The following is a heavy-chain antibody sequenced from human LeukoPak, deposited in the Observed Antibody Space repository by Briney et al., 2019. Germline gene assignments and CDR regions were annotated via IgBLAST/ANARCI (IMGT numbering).Heavy chain of an antibody. D-gene: IGHD5-24*01. CDR2: IYTSGST. J-gene: IGHJ4*02. CDR3: AGGEGWPQSTFDY. V-gene: IGHV4-4*09. Sequence: SETLSLTCTVSGGSISSDYWSWIRQPPGKGLEWIGYIYTSGSTNYNPSLKSRVTISVDTSKNQFSLKLSSVTVADTAVYYCAGGEGWPQSTFDYWGQGTLVTVSS. CDR1: GGSISSDY.